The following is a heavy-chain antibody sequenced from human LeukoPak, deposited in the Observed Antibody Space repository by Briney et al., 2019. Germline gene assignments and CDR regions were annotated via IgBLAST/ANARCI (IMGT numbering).Heavy chain of an antibody. D-gene: IGHD2-8*02. CDR2: TYYRSKWSY. J-gene: IGHJ4*02. Sequence: SQTLSLTCAISGDSVSSNNAAWNRIRQSPSRGLEWLGRTYYRSKWSYNYALSVQSRISIKSDTSKNQFSLQLKSVTPEDTAVYYCARSTGDMDSWGQGTLVTVSS. V-gene: IGHV6-1*01. CDR3: ARSTGDMDS. CDR1: GDSVSSNNAA.